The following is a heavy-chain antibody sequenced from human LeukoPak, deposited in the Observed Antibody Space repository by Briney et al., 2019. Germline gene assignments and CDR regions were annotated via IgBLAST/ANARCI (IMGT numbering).Heavy chain of an antibody. V-gene: IGHV4-39*07. J-gene: IGHJ3*02. CDR2: IYYSGST. D-gene: IGHD6-19*01. CDR1: GGSISSSSYY. Sequence: SETLSLTCTVSGGSISSSSYYWGWIRQPPGKGLEWIGSIYYSGSTYYNPSLKSRVTISVDTSKNQFSLKLSSVTAADTAVYYCARAVGWYPGDAFDIWGQGTMVTVSS. CDR3: ARAVGWYPGDAFDI.